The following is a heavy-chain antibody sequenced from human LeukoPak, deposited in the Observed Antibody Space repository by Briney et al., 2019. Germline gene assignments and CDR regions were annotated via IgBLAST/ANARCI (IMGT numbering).Heavy chain of an antibody. CDR2: ISGSGDSV. CDR3: ARDFWATNYYYGMDV. CDR1: GFTFRNYA. V-gene: IGHV3-23*01. D-gene: IGHD3-3*01. J-gene: IGHJ6*02. Sequence: GGSLRLSCAASGFTFRNYAMAWVRQAPGKGLECVSAISGSGDSVRHADSVKGRFTISRDNSKNTLYLQMDNLRAEDTALYYCARDFWATNYYYGMDVWGQGTTVTVS.